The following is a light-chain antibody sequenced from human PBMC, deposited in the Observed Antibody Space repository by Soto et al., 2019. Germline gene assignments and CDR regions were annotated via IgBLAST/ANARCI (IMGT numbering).Light chain of an antibody. J-gene: IGKJ2*01. CDR3: QQYNSYPYT. CDR1: QSISSW. V-gene: IGKV1-5*03. Sequence: DIQMTQSPSTLSASVGDRVTITCRASQSISSWLAWYQQKPGKAPKLLIYKASSLESGVQSRFSGSGSRTEFTLSISSLQPDDFATYYCQQYNSYPYTFGQGTKLEIK. CDR2: KAS.